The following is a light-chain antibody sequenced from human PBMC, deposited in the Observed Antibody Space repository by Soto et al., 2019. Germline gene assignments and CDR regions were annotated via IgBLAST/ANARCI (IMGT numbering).Light chain of an antibody. V-gene: IGKV3-20*01. CDR3: HHP. J-gene: IGKJ5*01. Sequence: EIVLTQSPGTLSLSPGERATLSCRASQSVSSSYLAWYQQKPGQAPTLLIYGASSRATGIPDRFSGSGSGTDFTLSISSLEREVFAVYSCHHPYVQGTRLE. CDR2: GAS. CDR1: QSVSSSY.